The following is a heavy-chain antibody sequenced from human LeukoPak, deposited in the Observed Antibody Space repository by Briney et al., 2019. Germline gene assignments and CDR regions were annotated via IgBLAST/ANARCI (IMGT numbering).Heavy chain of an antibody. CDR1: GGSISSSSYY. CDR3: ARDSGYSGYDSWTDY. D-gene: IGHD5-12*01. Sequence: SETLSLTCTVSGGSISSSSYYWGWIRQPPGKGLERIGSISYSGTTYYNPSLKSRVTISVDTSKNQFSLKLSSVTAADTAVYYCARDSGYSGYDSWTDYWGQGTLVTVSS. V-gene: IGHV4-39*07. J-gene: IGHJ4*02. CDR2: ISYSGTT.